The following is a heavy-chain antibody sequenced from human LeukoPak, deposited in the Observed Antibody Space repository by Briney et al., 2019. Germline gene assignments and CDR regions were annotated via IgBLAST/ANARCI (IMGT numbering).Heavy chain of an antibody. CDR3: GKDRLATAAGVFQQ. Sequence: GGSLRLSCAASGFTFSSYAMSWVRQAPGKGLEWVSSISGSGASTNYADSVKGRFTISRGNSKSTLYLQMNSLRAEDTAVYYCGKDRLATAAGVFQQLGPGTLVTVSS. D-gene: IGHD5-12*01. CDR2: ISGSGAST. CDR1: GFTFSSYA. J-gene: IGHJ1*01. V-gene: IGHV3-23*01.